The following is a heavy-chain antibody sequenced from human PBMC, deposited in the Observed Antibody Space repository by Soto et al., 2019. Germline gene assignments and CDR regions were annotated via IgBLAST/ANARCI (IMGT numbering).Heavy chain of an antibody. V-gene: IGHV3-30-3*01. D-gene: IGHD3-10*01. CDR2: ISDDGATK. CDR3: ARDHMIQGAIDF. CDR1: GFTFSAYA. Sequence: QVQLVESGGGVVQPGRSLRLSCTASGFTFSAYAIDWVRQAPGKGLEWVAIISDDGATKYYSDSVKGRFTISRDNSMNTLYLQMNSLRGEDAAIYYCARDHMIQGAIDFWGQGTLVTVSS. J-gene: IGHJ4*02.